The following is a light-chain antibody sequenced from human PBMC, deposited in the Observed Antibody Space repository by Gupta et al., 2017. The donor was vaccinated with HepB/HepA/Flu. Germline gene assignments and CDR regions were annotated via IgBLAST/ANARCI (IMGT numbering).Light chain of an antibody. CDR2: QVS. CDR1: QSLVFSDGNTF. Sequence: VVLTQSPLSLPVTLGQPASISCRSSQSLVFSDGNTFLHWFQQRPGQSPRRLLYQVSKRDCGVPGRFSGSGSGTDFTLRSSRGEAEDVAIYYCVQGKHSRTFGGGTKVEIK. CDR3: VQGKHSRT. J-gene: IGKJ4*01. V-gene: IGKV2-30*01.